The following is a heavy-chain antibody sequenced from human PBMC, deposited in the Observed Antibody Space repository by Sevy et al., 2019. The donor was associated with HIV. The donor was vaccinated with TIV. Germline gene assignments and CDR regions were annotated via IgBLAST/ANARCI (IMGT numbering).Heavy chain of an antibody. V-gene: IGHV4-59*08. CDR3: ASLRWDLVVVPGATPGCYFDS. D-gene: IGHD2-2*02. CDR1: GDSINTYY. J-gene: IGHJ4*02. CDR2: VSHSGNT. Sequence: SETLSLTCTVSGDSINTYYWSWIRQPPGKGLEWIGYVSHSGNTNYNPSLKSRVSMSVDTSTNQFSLKVKSVTAADTAVYYCASLRWDLVVVPGATPGCYFDSWGQGTLVTVSS.